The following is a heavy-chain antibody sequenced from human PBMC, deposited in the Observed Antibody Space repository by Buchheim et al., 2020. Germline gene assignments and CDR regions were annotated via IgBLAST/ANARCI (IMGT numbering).Heavy chain of an antibody. Sequence: QVQLVESGGGVVQPGRSLRLSCAASGFTFSSYAMHWVRQAPGKGLEWVAVISYDGSNKYYADSVKGRFTISRDNSKNTRYLQMNSLRAEDTAVYYCARDTQLYSSGSGAFDIWGQGT. CDR3: ARDTQLYSSGSGAFDI. V-gene: IGHV3-30-3*01. D-gene: IGHD6-19*01. CDR2: ISYDGSNK. J-gene: IGHJ3*02. CDR1: GFTFSSYA.